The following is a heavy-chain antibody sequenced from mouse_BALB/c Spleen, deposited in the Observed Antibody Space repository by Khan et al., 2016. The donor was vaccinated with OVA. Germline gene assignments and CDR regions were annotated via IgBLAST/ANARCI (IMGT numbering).Heavy chain of an antibody. CDR2: LAPGSGSS. CDR3: ARSNYYGRSLYAMDY. J-gene: IGHJ4*01. D-gene: IGHD1-1*01. CDR1: VYTFTSYW. Sequence: DLVKPGASVKLSCKASVYTFTSYWINWIKQRPGQGLEWIGRLAPGSGSSDYNEMFKGTATLTVDTSSSTAYIQLSSLSSEDSAVYFCARSNYYGRSLYAMDYWGQGTSVTVSS. V-gene: IGHV1S41*01.